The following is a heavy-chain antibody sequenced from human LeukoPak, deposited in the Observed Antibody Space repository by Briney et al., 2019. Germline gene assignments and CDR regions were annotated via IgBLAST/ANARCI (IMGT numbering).Heavy chain of an antibody. Sequence: SETLSLTCTVSGGSISSGGYYWSWIRQHPGKGLEWIGYIYYSGSTYYNPSLKSRVTISVDTSKNQFSLKLSSVTAADTAVYYCARQGGSIMAAALRPWGQGTLVTVPS. CDR3: ARQGGSIMAAALRP. CDR2: IYYSGST. V-gene: IGHV4-31*03. D-gene: IGHD6-13*01. CDR1: GGSISSGGYY. J-gene: IGHJ5*02.